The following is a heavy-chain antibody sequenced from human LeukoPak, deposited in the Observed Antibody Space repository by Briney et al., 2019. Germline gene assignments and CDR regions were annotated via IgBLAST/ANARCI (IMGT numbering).Heavy chain of an antibody. CDR2: MNPNSGNT. CDR1: GYTFTSYD. J-gene: IGHJ6*03. Sequence: ASVKVSCKASGYTFTSYDINWVRQATGQGLEWMGWMNPNSGNTGYAQKFQGRVTITRNTSISTAYMELSSLRSEDTAVYYCARTDYDFWSGTARRYYYYYMAVWGKGTTVTISS. CDR3: ARTDYDFWSGTARRYYYYYMAV. D-gene: IGHD3-3*01. V-gene: IGHV1-8*03.